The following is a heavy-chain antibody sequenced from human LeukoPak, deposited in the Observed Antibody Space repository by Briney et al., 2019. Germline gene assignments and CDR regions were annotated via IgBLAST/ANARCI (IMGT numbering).Heavy chain of an antibody. D-gene: IGHD6-13*01. CDR3: AKTDSSSWPYYYYYGMDV. CDR1: GYIFTSYG. CDR2: ISAYNGNT. V-gene: IGHV1-18*01. Sequence: GASVKVSCKASGYIFTSYGISWVRQAPGQGLEWMGWISAYNGNTNYAQKLQGRVTMTTDTSTSTAYMELRSLRSDDTAMYYCAKTDSSSWPYYYYYGMDVWGQGTTVTVSS. J-gene: IGHJ6*02.